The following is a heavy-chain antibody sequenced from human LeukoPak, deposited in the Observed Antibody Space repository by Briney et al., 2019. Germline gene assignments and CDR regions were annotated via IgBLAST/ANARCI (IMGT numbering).Heavy chain of an antibody. CDR1: GVTVSSNY. V-gene: IGHV3-53*01. Sequence: GGSLRLSCAASGVTVSSNYMSWVRQAPGKGLEWVSVIYSGGSTYYADSVKGRFTISRDNSKNTLYLQMNSLRAEDKAVYYCARESRYYDILTGPLGMDVWGQGTTVTVSS. J-gene: IGHJ6*02. CDR2: IYSGGST. D-gene: IGHD3-9*01. CDR3: ARESRYYDILTGPLGMDV.